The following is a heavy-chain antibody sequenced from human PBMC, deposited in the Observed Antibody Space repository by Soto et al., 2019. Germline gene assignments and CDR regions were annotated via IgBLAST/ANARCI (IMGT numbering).Heavy chain of an antibody. CDR1: GGTFSSYA. D-gene: IGHD3-10*01. Sequence: SVKVSCKASGGTFSSYAISWVRQAPGQGLEWIGWIVVGSGNTNYAQKFQERVTITRDMSTSTAYMELSSLRSEDTAVYYCAAAPTIDSPSDPSDYWGQGTLVTV. CDR3: AAAPTIDSPSDPSDY. V-gene: IGHV1-58*02. J-gene: IGHJ4*02. CDR2: IVVGSGNT.